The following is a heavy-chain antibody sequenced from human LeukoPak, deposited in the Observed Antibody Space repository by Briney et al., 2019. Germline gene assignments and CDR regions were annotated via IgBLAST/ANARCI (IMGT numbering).Heavy chain of an antibody. D-gene: IGHD3-16*01. Sequence: GGSLRLSCVASGFSFSTFGMHWVRQAPGKGLEWVALVSDDGQYYVDSVKGRFTISRDNSKNTVYLQMNSLRAEDTAVYYCAKDMGYTSMLSDEWGQGTLVTVSS. J-gene: IGHJ4*02. CDR3: AKDMGYTSMLSDE. CDR1: GFSFSTFG. CDR2: VSDDGQ. V-gene: IGHV3-30*18.